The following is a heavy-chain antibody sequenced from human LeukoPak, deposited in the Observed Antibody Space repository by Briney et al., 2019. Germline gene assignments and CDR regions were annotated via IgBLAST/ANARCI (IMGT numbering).Heavy chain of an antibody. V-gene: IGHV1-69*13. CDR3: ARNGRGYSYGYYFDY. J-gene: IGHJ4*02. Sequence: SVKVSCKASGGTFSSYAISWVRQAPGQGLEWMGGIIPIFGTTNYAQKFQGRVTITADESTSTAYMELSSLRSEDTAVYYCARNGRGYSYGYYFDYWGQGTLVTVSS. CDR2: IIPIFGTT. D-gene: IGHD5-18*01. CDR1: GGTFSSYA.